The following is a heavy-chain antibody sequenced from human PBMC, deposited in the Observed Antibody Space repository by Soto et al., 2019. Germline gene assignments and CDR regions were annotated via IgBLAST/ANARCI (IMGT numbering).Heavy chain of an antibody. J-gene: IGHJ4*02. D-gene: IGHD5-12*01. CDR3: ARDNSGYDYDYFDY. CDR2: IKQDGSEK. Sequence: ESGGGLVQPGGSLRLSCAASGFTFSSYWMSWVRQAPGKGLEWVANIKQDGSEKYYVDSVKGRFTISRDNAKNSLYLQMNSLRAEDTAVYYCARDNSGYDYDYFDYWGQGTLVTVSS. V-gene: IGHV3-7*03. CDR1: GFTFSSYW.